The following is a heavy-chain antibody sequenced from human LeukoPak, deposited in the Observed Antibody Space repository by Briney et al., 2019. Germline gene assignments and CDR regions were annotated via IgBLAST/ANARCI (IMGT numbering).Heavy chain of an antibody. J-gene: IGHJ4*02. CDR2: IYYTGST. D-gene: IGHD3-10*01. CDR3: SRETFYHGSGSYYNSLDS. CDR1: GASIRSHY. Sequence: SSETLSLTCTVSGASIRSHYWSWIRQTPGKGLEYIGYIYYTGSTNYNPSLKSRLSISIDTSKNQFSLKLTSVTAADTAVYYCSRETFYHGSGSYYNSLDSWGQGTLVTVSS. V-gene: IGHV4-59*11.